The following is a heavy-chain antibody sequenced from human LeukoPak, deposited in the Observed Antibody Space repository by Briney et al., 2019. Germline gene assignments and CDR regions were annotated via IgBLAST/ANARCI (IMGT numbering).Heavy chain of an antibody. Sequence: GGSLRLSCAASGFTVSSNYMSWVRQAPGKGLEWVSVIYSGGSTYYADSVKGRFTISRDNSKITLYLQMNSLRAEDTAVYYCARSIVPLGYFDYWGQGTLVTVSS. D-gene: IGHD2-2*01. CDR2: IYSGGST. J-gene: IGHJ4*02. CDR3: ARSIVPLGYFDY. CDR1: GFTVSSNY. V-gene: IGHV3-66*02.